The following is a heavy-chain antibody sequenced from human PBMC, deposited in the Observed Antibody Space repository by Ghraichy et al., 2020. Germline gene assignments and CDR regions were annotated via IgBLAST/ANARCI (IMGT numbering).Heavy chain of an antibody. CDR1: GFSLSNARMG. Sequence: SGPTLVKPTETLTLTCTVSGFSLSNARMGVNWIRQPPGKALEWLAHIFSNDEKSYSTSLKSRLTISKDTSKSQVVLTMTNMDPVDTATYYCARTRGYSYGLNFFDPWGQGTLVTVSS. CDR2: IFSNDEK. J-gene: IGHJ5*02. D-gene: IGHD5-18*01. V-gene: IGHV2-26*01. CDR3: ARTRGYSYGLNFFDP.